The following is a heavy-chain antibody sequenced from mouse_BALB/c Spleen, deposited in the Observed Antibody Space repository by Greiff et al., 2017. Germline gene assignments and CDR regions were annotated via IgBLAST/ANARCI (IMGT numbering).Heavy chain of an antibody. CDR3: ARGPAYYRSFAY. V-gene: IGHV7-3*02. CDR2: IRNKANGYTT. D-gene: IGHD2-14*01. Sequence: EVKLVESGGGLVQPGGSLRLSCATSGFTFTDYYMSWVRQPPGKALEWLGFIRNKANGYTTEYSASVKGRFTISRDNSQSILYLQMNTLRAEDSATYYCARGPAYYRSFAYWGQGTLVTVSA. J-gene: IGHJ3*01. CDR1: GFTFTDYY.